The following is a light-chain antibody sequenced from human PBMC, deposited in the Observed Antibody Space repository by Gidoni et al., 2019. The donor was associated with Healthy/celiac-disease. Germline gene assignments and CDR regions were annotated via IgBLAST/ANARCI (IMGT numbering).Light chain of an antibody. V-gene: IGKV3-11*01. CDR1: QSVSSY. Sequence: PATLSLSPGERATLSCRASQSVSSYLAWYQQKPGQAPRLLIYDASNRATGIPARFSGSGSGTDFTLTISSLEPEDFAVYYCQQRSNWPPTFGGGTKVEIK. J-gene: IGKJ4*01. CDR2: DAS. CDR3: QQRSNWPPT.